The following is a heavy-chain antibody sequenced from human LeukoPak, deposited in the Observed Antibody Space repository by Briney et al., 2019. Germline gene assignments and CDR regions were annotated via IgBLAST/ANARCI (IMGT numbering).Heavy chain of an antibody. CDR3: ARRAVGNSYYYSMDV. Sequence: ASVKVSCKASGYTFISYDINWVRQVTGQGLEWMGWMNPNSGNAAYAQKFQGRVTITRNTSISTAFMELSSLRSEDTAVYYCARRAVGNSYYYSMDVWGKGTTVTVSS. V-gene: IGHV1-8*03. CDR1: GYTFISYD. CDR2: MNPNSGNA. J-gene: IGHJ6*03. D-gene: IGHD6-19*01.